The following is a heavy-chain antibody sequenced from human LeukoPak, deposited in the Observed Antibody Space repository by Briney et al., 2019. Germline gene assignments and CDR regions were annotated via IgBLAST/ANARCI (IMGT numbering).Heavy chain of an antibody. J-gene: IGHJ4*02. V-gene: IGHV3-74*01. Sequence: PGGSLRLSCEASGFTFSSYWMHWVRKTQGKGLVWVSRINADGSSTSYADSVKGRCTISRDNAKNTLYLQMNSLRAADTAVYYCSRGYYSSGHKGVLDYWGQGTLVTVPS. CDR3: SRGYYSSGHKGVLDY. CDR1: GFTFSSYW. D-gene: IGHD3-22*01. CDR2: INADGSST.